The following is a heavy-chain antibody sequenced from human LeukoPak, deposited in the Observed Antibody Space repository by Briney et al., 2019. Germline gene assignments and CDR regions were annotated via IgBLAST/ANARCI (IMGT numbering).Heavy chain of an antibody. CDR3: ARDPQAVAGTERDYFDY. D-gene: IGHD6-19*01. J-gene: IGHJ4*02. CDR1: GYTFTSYA. V-gene: IGHV7-4-1*02. Sequence: EASVKVSCKASGYTFTSYAMNWVRQAPGQGLEWMGWINTNTGNPTYAQGFTGRFVFSLDTSVSTAYLQISSLKAEDTAVYYCARDPQAVAGTERDYFDYWGQGTLVTVSS. CDR2: INTNTGNP.